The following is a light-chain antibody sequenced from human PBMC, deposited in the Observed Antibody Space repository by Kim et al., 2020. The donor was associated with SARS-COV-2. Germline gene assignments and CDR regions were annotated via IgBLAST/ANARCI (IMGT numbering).Light chain of an antibody. V-gene: IGKV1-9*01. CDR1: HGITSD. CDR2: AAS. CDR3: QQLNDYPPKT. Sequence: ATVGDRVTRTRRGSHGITSDVARYQQKPGKAPTLLIYAASTVQSGVPSRFSGRRSGTELTLTVASLQPEDFAIYYCQQLNDYPPKTFGQGTKLEI. J-gene: IGKJ1*01.